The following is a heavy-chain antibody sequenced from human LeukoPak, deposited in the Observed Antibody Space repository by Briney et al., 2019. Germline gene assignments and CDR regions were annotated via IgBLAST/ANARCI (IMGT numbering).Heavy chain of an antibody. CDR3: AKLRRRGLLRYFDWLGDGMDV. Sequence: GGSLRLSCAASGFTFSSYAMSWVRQAPGKGLEWVSAISGSGGSTYYADSVKGRFTISRDNSKNTLYLQMSSLRAEDTAVYYCAKLRRRGLLRYFDWLGDGMDVWGQGTTVTVSS. J-gene: IGHJ6*02. CDR2: ISGSGGST. D-gene: IGHD3-9*01. CDR1: GFTFSSYA. V-gene: IGHV3-23*01.